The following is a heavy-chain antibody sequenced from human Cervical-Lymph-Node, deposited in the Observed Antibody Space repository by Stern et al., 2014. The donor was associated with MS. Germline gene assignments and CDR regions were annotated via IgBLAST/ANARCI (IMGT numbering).Heavy chain of an antibody. J-gene: IGHJ6*02. CDR2: IYYSGST. CDR3: ARDVYSDSRRGLDV. V-gene: IGHV4-31*03. CDR1: GDFISRGGGY. Sequence: QLQLQESGPGLVRPSQTLSLTCTVSGDFISRGGGYWTWLRHHPGQGLEWIGSIYYSGSTYYNPSLKGRLLISLDTSGNHFSLNLNSVTAADTAVYYCARDVYSDSRRGLDVWGQGTTVTVSS. D-gene: IGHD5-12*01.